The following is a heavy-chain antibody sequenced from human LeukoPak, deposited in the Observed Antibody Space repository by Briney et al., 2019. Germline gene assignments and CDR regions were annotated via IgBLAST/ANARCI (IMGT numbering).Heavy chain of an antibody. CDR2: ISAYNGNT. Sequence: ASVKVSCKASGYTFTDYYMHWVRQAPGQGLEWMGWISAYNGNTNYAQKLQGRVTMTTDTSTSTAYMELRSLRSDDTAVYYCARDYYDSSGYFLHNWFDPWGQGTLVTVSS. J-gene: IGHJ5*02. CDR3: ARDYYDSSGYFLHNWFDP. CDR1: GYTFTDYY. D-gene: IGHD3-22*01. V-gene: IGHV1-18*01.